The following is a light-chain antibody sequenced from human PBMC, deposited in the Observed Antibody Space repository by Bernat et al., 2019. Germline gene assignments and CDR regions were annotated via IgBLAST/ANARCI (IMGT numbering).Light chain of an antibody. V-gene: IGLV1-44*01. Sequence: QSVLTQPPSASGTPGQRVTLSCSGSSSNIGSNTVNWYQQLPGTGPKLLIYSNNQRPSGVPDRFSGSKSGTSASLAISGLQSEDEADYYCAVWDDSLNGPVFGGGTKLTVL. CDR1: SSNIGSNT. CDR2: SNN. CDR3: AVWDDSLNGPV. J-gene: IGLJ2*01.